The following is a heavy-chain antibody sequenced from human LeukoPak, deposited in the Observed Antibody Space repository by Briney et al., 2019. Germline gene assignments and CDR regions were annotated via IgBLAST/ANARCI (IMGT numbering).Heavy chain of an antibody. CDR2: VNADGGNT. CDR1: GFTFDNYR. V-gene: IGHV3-23*01. J-gene: IGHJ4*02. D-gene: IGHD5-24*01. CDR3: KKPVKDGGTWDQLAR. Sequence: GGSLRLSCAASGFTFDNYRMSWVRQAPGKGLEWVSTVNADGGNTYYADSVKGRFTISRDNSKSTLILQMNSLRVEDTALYYCKKPVKDGGTWDQLARWGQGTLVTVSS.